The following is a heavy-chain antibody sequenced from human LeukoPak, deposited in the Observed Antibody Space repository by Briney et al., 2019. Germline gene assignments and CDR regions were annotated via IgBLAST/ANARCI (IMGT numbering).Heavy chain of an antibody. CDR1: GFPFRRFA. CDR3: AKSDYYDSSGLPSSFVY. CDR2: ISGSGDTT. V-gene: IGHV3-23*01. D-gene: IGHD3-22*01. J-gene: IGHJ4*02. Sequence: GGSLRLSCAAPGFPFRRFAMRLVRQAPGKGLEWVSVISGSGDTTYYADSVKGRFTISRDEFKNTLFLQMNRLRGEDTAVYYFAKSDYYDSSGLPSSFVYWGQGSLVTVSS.